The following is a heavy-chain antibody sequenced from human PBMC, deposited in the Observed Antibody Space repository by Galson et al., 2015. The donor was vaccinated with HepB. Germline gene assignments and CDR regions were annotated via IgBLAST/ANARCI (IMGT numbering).Heavy chain of an antibody. Sequence: ETLSPTCTVSGVPIRSNNYYWGWIRQPPGEGLEWIRDNNYDGTIRHNPALRGRVTMSVDTSKNQVSLRVTSMTPADTAVYFCARGSWGDGDVGFHFDDWGQGTLVTVSS. J-gene: IGHJ4*02. CDR1: GVPIRSNNYY. CDR2: NNYDGTI. CDR3: ARGSWGDGDVGFHFDD. D-gene: IGHD4-17*01. V-gene: IGHV4-39*07.